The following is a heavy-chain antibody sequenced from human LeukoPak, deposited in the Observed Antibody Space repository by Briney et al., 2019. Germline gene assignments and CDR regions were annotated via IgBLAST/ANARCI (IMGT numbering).Heavy chain of an antibody. CDR1: GGSISSSNW. D-gene: IGHD2-2*01. CDR2: IYHSGGT. J-gene: IGHJ3*02. Sequence: SGTLSLTCAVSGGSISSSNWWSWVRQPPGKGLEWIGEIYHSGGTNYNPSLKSRVTISVDKSKNQFSLKLSSVTAADTAVYYCAGLPAAMQAAFDIWGQGTTVTVSS. V-gene: IGHV4-4*02. CDR3: AGLPAAMQAAFDI.